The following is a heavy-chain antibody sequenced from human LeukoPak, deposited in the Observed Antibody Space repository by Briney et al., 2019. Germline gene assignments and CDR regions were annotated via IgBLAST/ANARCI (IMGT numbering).Heavy chain of an antibody. V-gene: IGHV3-48*03. Sequence: GGSLRLSCAASGFTFSSYEMNWVRQAPGKGLEWASYISSSGSTIYYADSVKGRFTISRDNAKNSLYLQMNSLRAEDTAVYYCARTVTTHKPTDYYYYYYMDVWGKGTTVTISS. J-gene: IGHJ6*03. D-gene: IGHD4-17*01. CDR1: GFTFSSYE. CDR3: ARTVTTHKPTDYYYYYYMDV. CDR2: ISSSGSTI.